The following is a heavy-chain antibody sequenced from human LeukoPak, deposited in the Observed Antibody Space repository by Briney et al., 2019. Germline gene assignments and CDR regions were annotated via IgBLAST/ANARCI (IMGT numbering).Heavy chain of an antibody. CDR2: IWYDGNNK. CDR1: GFTFSNYG. D-gene: IGHD3-10*01. J-gene: IGHJ4*02. V-gene: IGHV3-33*08. Sequence: GRSLRLSCVASGFTFSNYGMHWVRQAPGKGLEWVGVIWYDGNNKYYADSVKGRFTISRGNSKNTLYLQLNSLRAEDTAVYYCATTSSGFGSNFDYWGQGTLVTVSS. CDR3: ATTSSGFGSNFDY.